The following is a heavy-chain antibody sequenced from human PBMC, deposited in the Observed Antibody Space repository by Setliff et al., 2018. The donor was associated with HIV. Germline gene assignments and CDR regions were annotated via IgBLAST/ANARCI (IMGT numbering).Heavy chain of an antibody. CDR3: VRHWYCSGGSCYSLLAKNLYRSGWSPLDY. J-gene: IGHJ4*02. CDR2: IYPGDSET. V-gene: IGHV5-51*01. D-gene: IGHD2-15*01. Sequence: GESLKISCKGSGYSFNAYWIGWVRQRPGKGLEWMGIIYPGDSETRYSPSFQGQVTISADKSITTAYLQWSSLKASDTAMYYCVRHWYCSGGSCYSLLAKNLYRSGWSPLDYWGQGTLVTVSS. CDR1: GYSFNAYW.